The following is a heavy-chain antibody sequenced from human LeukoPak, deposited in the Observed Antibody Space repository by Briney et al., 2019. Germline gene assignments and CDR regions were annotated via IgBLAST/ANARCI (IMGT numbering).Heavy chain of an antibody. Sequence: GGSLRLSCAASGFTFSEAWMNWVRQAPGKGLEWVGRIKSKADGGATDYPAPVKGRFTVSRDNSTNTLYLQMDSLETEDTAVYYCTTDGHMVATKGVDYWGQGTLVTVSS. J-gene: IGHJ4*02. V-gene: IGHV3-15*01. D-gene: IGHD5-12*01. CDR3: TTDGHMVATKGVDY. CDR1: GFTFSEAW. CDR2: IKSKADGGAT.